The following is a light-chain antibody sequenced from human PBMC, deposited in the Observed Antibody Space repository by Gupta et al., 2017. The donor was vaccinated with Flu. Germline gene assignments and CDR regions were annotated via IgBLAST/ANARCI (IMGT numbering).Light chain of an antibody. CDR1: AGAGTSGYY. J-gene: IGLJ3*02. V-gene: IGLV7-43*01. CDR3: LLLYGGAWV. CDR2: STS. Sequence: GTVTLTCATSAGAGTSGYYPNWFQQKPGQAPMAQMYSTSNKHSWTPARFSGSLLGGKVAMTLSGVQAEDESDYYCLLLYGGAWVFGGGTKVTVL.